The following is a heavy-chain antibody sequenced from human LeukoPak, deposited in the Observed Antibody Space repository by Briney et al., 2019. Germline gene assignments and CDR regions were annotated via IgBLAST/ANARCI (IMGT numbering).Heavy chain of an antibody. CDR1: GYALTSYY. Sequence: GASVKVSCKASGYALTSYYMHWVRQAPGQGPEWMGVINPSGGRTTSYAQKIQGRVTMTRDTSMSTVNMELSSLRSEDTAVYYCARGTLRYFDFWGQGTLVTVSS. V-gene: IGHV1-46*01. D-gene: IGHD3-9*01. J-gene: IGHJ4*02. CDR3: ARGTLRYFDF. CDR2: INPSGGRT.